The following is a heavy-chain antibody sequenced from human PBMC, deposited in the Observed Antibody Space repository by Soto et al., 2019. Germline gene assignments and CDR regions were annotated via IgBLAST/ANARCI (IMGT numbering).Heavy chain of an antibody. J-gene: IGHJ4*02. Sequence: GGSLRLSCAASGFSFSNDNMNWIRQAPGKGLEWVSSIISSGSFIYYADSVKGRFTISRDNAKNSLYLQMNSLRAEDTALYYCARVADYYDSSGYLLVVEWVQGSMLT. CDR2: IISSGSFI. D-gene: IGHD3-22*01. CDR3: ARVADYYDSSGYLLVVE. V-gene: IGHV3-21*01. CDR1: GFSFSNDN.